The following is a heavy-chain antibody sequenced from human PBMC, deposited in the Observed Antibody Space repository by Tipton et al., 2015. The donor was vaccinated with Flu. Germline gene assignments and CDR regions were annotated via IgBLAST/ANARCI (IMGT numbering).Heavy chain of an antibody. CDR3: ARRDYSNYVSDPKNWFDP. Sequence: TLSLTCTVSGDSMRRDYFWGWIRQAPGKGLEWIGNIHYSGSPHYNPSLKGRATLSVDRSTNQFSLKVISVTAADTAVYYCARRDYSNYVSDPKNWFDPWGQGTLVTVSA. V-gene: IGHV4-38-2*02. CDR2: IHYSGSP. D-gene: IGHD4-11*01. CDR1: GDSMRRDYF. J-gene: IGHJ5*02.